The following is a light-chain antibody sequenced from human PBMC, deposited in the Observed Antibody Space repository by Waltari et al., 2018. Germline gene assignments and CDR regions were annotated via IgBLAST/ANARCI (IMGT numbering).Light chain of an antibody. J-gene: IGLJ3*02. Sequence: QSALTQPASVSGSPGQSITVSCTGTSSDVGSYNYVPWYQQHPGKAPKLMIYEVSNRPSGVSNRFSGSKSGNTASLTISGLQAEDEADYYCSSYTSSSTPWVFGGGTKVTVL. CDR1: SSDVGSYNY. CDR2: EVS. CDR3: SSYTSSSTPWV. V-gene: IGLV2-14*01.